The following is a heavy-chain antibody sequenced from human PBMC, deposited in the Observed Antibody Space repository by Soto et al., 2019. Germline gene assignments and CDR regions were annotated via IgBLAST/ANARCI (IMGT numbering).Heavy chain of an antibody. CDR1: GFSFDTYN. V-gene: IGHV3-21*02. J-gene: IGHJ4*02. Sequence: EDQLVESGGGLVKPGGSLRLSCAASGFSFDTYNMNWVRQAPGKGLEWVSSISSGRPDIFYADSVRGRFTISRDDAKKSLFLQMNSLRADDTAVYYCARESEDLTSNFDYWGQGTLVTVSS. CDR3: ARESEDLTSNFDY. CDR2: ISSGRPDI.